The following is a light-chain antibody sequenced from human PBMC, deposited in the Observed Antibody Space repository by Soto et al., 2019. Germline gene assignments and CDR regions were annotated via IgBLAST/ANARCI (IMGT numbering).Light chain of an antibody. CDR2: AAS. CDR1: QAIGGY. Sequence: DIQVTQSPSSLSASLGDRVTISCRASQAIGGYLAWFQQQPGKVPKLLIYAASALESGVPSRFSGSGSGTDFTLTISSLQPEEIATYYCQKYNSAPLTFGGGTKVEI. V-gene: IGKV1-27*01. J-gene: IGKJ4*01. CDR3: QKYNSAPLT.